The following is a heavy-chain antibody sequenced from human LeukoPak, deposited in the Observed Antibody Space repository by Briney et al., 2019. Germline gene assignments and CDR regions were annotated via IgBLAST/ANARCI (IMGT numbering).Heavy chain of an antibody. V-gene: IGHV4-4*02. Sequence: SGTLSLTCAVSGGSISSCNWWSWVRQPPGKGLEWIGEIHHSGSTNYNPSLKSRVTISVDTSKNQFSLKLSSVTAADTAVYYCARVTTMVRGVIITQYYFDYWGQGTLVTVSS. CDR1: GGSISSCNW. CDR2: IHHSGST. J-gene: IGHJ4*02. CDR3: ARVTTMVRGVIITQYYFDY. D-gene: IGHD3-10*01.